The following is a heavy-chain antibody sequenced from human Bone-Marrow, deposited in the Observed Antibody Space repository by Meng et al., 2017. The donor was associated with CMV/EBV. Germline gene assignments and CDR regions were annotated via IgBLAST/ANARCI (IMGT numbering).Heavy chain of an antibody. V-gene: IGHV3-15*01. J-gene: IGHJ5*02. CDR2: IKSKTGGGTT. CDR3: TTGFGYVLS. Sequence: GESLKISCAASGFTFSNAWMSWVRQAPGKGLEWVGRIKSKTGGGTTDYAAPVKGRFTISRDDSKNTQYLQMNSLKTEDTAVYYCTTGFGYVLSWGQGTLVTVSS. CDR1: GFTFSNAW. D-gene: IGHD2-2*01.